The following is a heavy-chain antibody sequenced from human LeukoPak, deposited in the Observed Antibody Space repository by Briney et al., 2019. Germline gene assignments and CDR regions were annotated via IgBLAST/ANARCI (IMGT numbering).Heavy chain of an antibody. CDR2: ISTYNGNT. D-gene: IGHD5-12*01. CDR1: GYTFTSYG. V-gene: IGHV1-18*01. CDR3: AMFSYGGSEEDSDY. Sequence: GASVKVSCKASGYTFTSYGISWVRQAPGQGLEWMGWISTYNGNTNSAQKFQGRVTMTTDTSTSTAYMDLRSLRSDDTAVYYCAMFSYGGSEEDSDYWGQGTLVTVSS. J-gene: IGHJ4*02.